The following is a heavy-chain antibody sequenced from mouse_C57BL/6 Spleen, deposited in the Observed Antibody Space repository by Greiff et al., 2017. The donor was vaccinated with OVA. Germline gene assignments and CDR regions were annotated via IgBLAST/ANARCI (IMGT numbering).Heavy chain of an antibody. J-gene: IGHJ1*03. D-gene: IGHD2-5*01. V-gene: IGHV3-6*01. Sequence: EVKLVESGPGLVKPSQSLSLTCSVTGYSITSGYYWNWIRQFPGNKLEWMGYISYDGSNNYNPSLKNRISITRDTSKNQFFLKLNSVTTEDTATYYCASGYYSNYVGYFDVWGTGTTVTVSS. CDR1: GYSITSGYY. CDR3: ASGYYSNYVGYFDV. CDR2: ISYDGSN.